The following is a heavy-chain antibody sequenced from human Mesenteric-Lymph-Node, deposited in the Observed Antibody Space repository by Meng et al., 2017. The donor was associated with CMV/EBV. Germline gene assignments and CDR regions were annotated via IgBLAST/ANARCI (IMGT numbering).Heavy chain of an antibody. V-gene: IGHV1-18*04. CDR1: GYTFTSYG. D-gene: IGHD3-22*01. Sequence: SGYTFTSYGISWVRQAHGQGLEWMGWISAYNGNTNYAQKLQGRVTMTTDTSTSTAYMELRSLRSDDTAVYYCARGIYDSSGRYWYFDLWGRGTLVTVSS. CDR3: ARGIYDSSGRYWYFDL. CDR2: ISAYNGNT. J-gene: IGHJ2*01.